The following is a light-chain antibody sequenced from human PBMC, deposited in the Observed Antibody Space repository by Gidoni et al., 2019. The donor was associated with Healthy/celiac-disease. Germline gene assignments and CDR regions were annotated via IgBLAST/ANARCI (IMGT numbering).Light chain of an antibody. CDR2: LGS. CDR1: QSLLHSNGYNY. Sequence: DIVMTQSPLSLPVTPGEPASISCRSSQSLLHSNGYNYLDWYLQKPGQSPHLLIYLGSNRASGVPDRFSGSGSGTDFTLKISRVEAEDVGVYYCMQALQTPLFGGGTKVEIK. V-gene: IGKV2-28*01. CDR3: MQALQTPL. J-gene: IGKJ4*01.